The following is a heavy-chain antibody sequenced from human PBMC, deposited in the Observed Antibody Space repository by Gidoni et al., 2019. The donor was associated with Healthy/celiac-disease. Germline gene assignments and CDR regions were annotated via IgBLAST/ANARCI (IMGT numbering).Heavy chain of an antibody. CDR3: ASAEDYYDSSGYSVDAFDI. V-gene: IGHV4-39*01. CDR1: GGSISSISYY. CDR2: IYYSGST. J-gene: IGHJ3*02. D-gene: IGHD3-22*01. Sequence: QLQLQESCPGLVKPSETLSLTCTVSGGSISSISYYWGWIRQPPGKGLEWIGSIYYSGSTYYNPSLKSRVTISVDTSKNQFSLKLSSVTAADTAVYYCASAEDYYDSSGYSVDAFDIWGQGTMVTVSS.